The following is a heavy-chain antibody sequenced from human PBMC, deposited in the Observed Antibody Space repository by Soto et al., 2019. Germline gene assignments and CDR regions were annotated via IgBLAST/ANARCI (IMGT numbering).Heavy chain of an antibody. J-gene: IGHJ3*02. D-gene: IGHD3-16*01. CDR1: GFTVSSNY. CDR2: IYSCGST. V-gene: IGHV3-53*02. CDR3: AIGHDYVWGSSPQGAFDI. Sequence: EVQLVETGGGLIQPGGSLRLSCAASGFTVSSNYMSWVRQAPGKGLEWVSVIYSCGSTYYADSVKGRFTIARDNSQNTLYLQMNSLRAKDTAVDYWAIGHDYVWGSSPQGAFDIWGQGTMVTVSS.